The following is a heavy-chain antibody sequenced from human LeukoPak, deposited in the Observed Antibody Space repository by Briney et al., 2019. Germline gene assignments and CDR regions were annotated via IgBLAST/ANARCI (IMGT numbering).Heavy chain of an antibody. CDR3: ARDRSRKAAAGTINWFDP. J-gene: IGHJ5*02. V-gene: IGHV1-2*02. D-gene: IGHD6-13*01. Sequence: ASVTVSCKASGYTFTGYYTHWVRQAPGQGLEWMGWINPNSGGTNYAQKFQGRVTMTRDTSISTAYMELSRLRSDDTAVYYCARDRSRKAAAGTINWFDPWGQGTLVTVSS. CDR2: INPNSGGT. CDR1: GYTFTGYY.